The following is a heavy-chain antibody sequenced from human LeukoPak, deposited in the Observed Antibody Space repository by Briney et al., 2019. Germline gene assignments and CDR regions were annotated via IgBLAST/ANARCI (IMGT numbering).Heavy chain of an antibody. CDR2: MNPNSGNT. J-gene: IGHJ6*03. CDR3: ARMMDYYYYMDV. Sequence: ASAKVSCKASGYTFTSYDINWVRQATGQGLEWMGWMNPNSGNTGYAQKFQGRVTMTRNTSISTAYMELSSLRSEDTAVYYCARMMDYYYYMDVWGKGTTVTVSS. V-gene: IGHV1-8*01. CDR1: GYTFTSYD. D-gene: IGHD3-16*01.